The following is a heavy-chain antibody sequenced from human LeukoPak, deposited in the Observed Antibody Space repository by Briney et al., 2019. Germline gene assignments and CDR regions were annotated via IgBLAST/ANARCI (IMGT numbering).Heavy chain of an antibody. CDR2: IIPILGIA. CDR3: ARDMGSGSLHY. D-gene: IGHD1-26*01. Sequence: GASVKVSCKASGGTLSSYAISWVRQAPGQGLEWMGRIIPILGIANYAQKFQGRVTITADKSTSTAYMELSSLRPEDTAIYYCARDMGSGSLHYWGQGTLVTVSS. J-gene: IGHJ4*02. V-gene: IGHV1-69*04. CDR1: GGTLSSYA.